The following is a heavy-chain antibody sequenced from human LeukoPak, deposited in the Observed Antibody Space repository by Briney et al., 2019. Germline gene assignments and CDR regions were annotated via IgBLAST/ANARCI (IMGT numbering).Heavy chain of an antibody. CDR3: ARSPHIWFAERGWFDP. D-gene: IGHD3-10*01. CDR1: GVSINSGDYY. CDR2: IYYSGST. V-gene: IGHV4-39*07. Sequence: SETLSLTCTVSGVSINSGDYYWVWLRQPQGKGLEWIVSIYYSGSTSYNPSLKSRVTMTVDTSKSQFSLKLSSVTAADTAVYFCARSPHIWFAERGWFDPWGQGTLVTVSS. J-gene: IGHJ5*02.